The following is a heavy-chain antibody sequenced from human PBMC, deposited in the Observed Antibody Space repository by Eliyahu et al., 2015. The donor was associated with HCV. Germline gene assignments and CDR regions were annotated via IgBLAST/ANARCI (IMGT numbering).Heavy chain of an antibody. Sequence: QLQLQESGPGLVKPSETLSLTCTVSGGSISSSSYYWGWXRQPPGKGLEWIGSIYYSGSTYYNPSLKSRVTISVDTSKNQFSLKLSSVTAADTAVYYCARRAPLWGPPISGYYFDYWGQGTLVTVSS. CDR2: IYYSGST. J-gene: IGHJ4*02. D-gene: IGHD3-22*01. V-gene: IGHV4-39*01. CDR1: GGSISSSSYY. CDR3: ARRAPLWGPPISGYYFDY.